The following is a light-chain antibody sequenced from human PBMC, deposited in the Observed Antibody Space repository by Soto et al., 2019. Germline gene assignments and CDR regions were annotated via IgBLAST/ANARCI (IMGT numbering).Light chain of an antibody. CDR3: QQSYSAPRT. J-gene: IGKJ2*01. CDR2: GAS. Sequence: DIQMTQSPSSLPSSVGYRISITCLASQSIGTYLSWYQQKPGKAPKLLIYGASNLQSGVPSRFSGSGSETGFTLTISSLQPEDFATYYCQQSYSAPRTFGQGTKVDI. V-gene: IGKV1-39*01. CDR1: QSIGTY.